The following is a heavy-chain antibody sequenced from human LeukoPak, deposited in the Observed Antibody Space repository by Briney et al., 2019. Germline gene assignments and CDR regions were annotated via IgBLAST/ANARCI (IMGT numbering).Heavy chain of an antibody. V-gene: IGHV1-8*03. J-gene: IGHJ6*03. CDR3: ARGPYSSSLGERYYYYYMDV. Sequence: ASVKVSCKASGYTFTSYDINWVRQATGQGLEWMGWMNPNSGNTGYAQKFQGRVTITRNTSISTAYMELSSLRSEDTAVYYCARGPYSSSLGERYYYYYMDVWGKGTTVTVSS. D-gene: IGHD6-13*01. CDR2: MNPNSGNT. CDR1: GYTFTSYD.